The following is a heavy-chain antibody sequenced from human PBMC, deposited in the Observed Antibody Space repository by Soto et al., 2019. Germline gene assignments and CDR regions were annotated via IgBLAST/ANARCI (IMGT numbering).Heavy chain of an antibody. CDR1: GFTFTSSA. CDR2: IVVGSGNT. Sequence: ASVKVSCKASGFTFTSSAMQWVRQARGQRLEWIGWIVVGSGNTNYAQKFQERVTITRDMSTSTAYMELSSLRSEDTAVYYCAADSDYGDYVFRFDPWGQGTLVTVSS. CDR3: AADSDYGDYVFRFDP. D-gene: IGHD4-17*01. J-gene: IGHJ5*02. V-gene: IGHV1-58*02.